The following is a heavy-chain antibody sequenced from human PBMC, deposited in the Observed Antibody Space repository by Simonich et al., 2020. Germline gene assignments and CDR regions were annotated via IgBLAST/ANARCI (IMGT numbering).Heavy chain of an antibody. D-gene: IGHD3-22*01. Sequence: GGGLVQPGGSLRLSCAASGFTFSSYALRWVRQAPGKGLGWVSAISGSGGSTYYADSVKGRFTISRDNSKNTLYLQMTSLRAEDTAVYYCAKDLGERITMIVVVIDAFDIWGQGTMVTVSS. V-gene: IGHV3-23*01. J-gene: IGHJ3*02. CDR3: AKDLGERITMIVVVIDAFDI. CDR1: GFTFSSYA. CDR2: ISGSGGST.